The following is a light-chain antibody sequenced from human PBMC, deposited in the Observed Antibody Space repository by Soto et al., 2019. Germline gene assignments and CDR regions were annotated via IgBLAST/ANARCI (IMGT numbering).Light chain of an antibody. CDR1: QNVGRN. J-gene: IGKJ1*01. CDR2: GAS. CDR3: QQYNEWPS. V-gene: IGKV3-15*01. Sequence: EIMMTQSPATLSVSPGERATLSCRASQNVGRNLAWYQQKPGQAPRLLIYGASTRAAGIPARFSGRGSGTEFTLTISSLQSADSAVYYCQQYNEWPSFGQGTKVDIK.